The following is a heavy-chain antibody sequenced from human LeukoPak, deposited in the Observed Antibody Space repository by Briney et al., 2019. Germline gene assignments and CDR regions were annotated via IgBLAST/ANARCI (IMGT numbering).Heavy chain of an antibody. CDR2: ISYDGSNK. D-gene: IGHD3-9*01. CDR1: GFTFSSYA. Sequence: GGSLRLSCAASGFTFSSYAMHWVRQAPGKGLEWVAVISYDGSNKYYADSVKGRFTISRDNSKNTLYLQMNSLRAEDTAVYYCVRDRTRYYDILTGYPKGAYYYYGMDVWGQGTTVTVSS. V-gene: IGHV3-30*14. J-gene: IGHJ6*02. CDR3: VRDRTRYYDILTGYPKGAYYYYGMDV.